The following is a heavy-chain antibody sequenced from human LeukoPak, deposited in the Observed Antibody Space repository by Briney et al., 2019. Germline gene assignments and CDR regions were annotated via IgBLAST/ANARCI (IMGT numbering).Heavy chain of an antibody. Sequence: GGSLRLSCAASGFTFSSYGMHWVRQAPGKGLEWVAVIWYDGSNKYYADSVKGRFTISRDNSKNTLDLQMNSLRAEDAAVYYCARDRSYDFWSGYSTPDYWGQGTLVTVSS. CDR2: IWYDGSNK. CDR3: ARDRSYDFWSGYSTPDY. D-gene: IGHD3-3*01. CDR1: GFTFSSYG. V-gene: IGHV3-33*01. J-gene: IGHJ4*02.